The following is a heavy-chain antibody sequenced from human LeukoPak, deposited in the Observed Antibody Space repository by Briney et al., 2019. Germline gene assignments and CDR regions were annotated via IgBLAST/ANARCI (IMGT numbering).Heavy chain of an antibody. V-gene: IGHV3-23*01. CDR2: ITGSGGST. Sequence: GGSLRLSCAASGFTFSNFAMSWVRQAPGKGLEWVSTITGSGGSTYYADSVKGRFTISRDNSKNTLYLQMNSLRAEDTAVYYCAKDSPEAGPNDYWGQGTLVTVSS. D-gene: IGHD1-7*01. CDR3: AKDSPEAGPNDY. J-gene: IGHJ4*02. CDR1: GFTFSNFA.